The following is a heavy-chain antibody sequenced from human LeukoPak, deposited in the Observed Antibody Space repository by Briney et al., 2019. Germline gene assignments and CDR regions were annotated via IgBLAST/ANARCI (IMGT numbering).Heavy chain of an antibody. CDR2: ISSSSSYI. Sequence: GGSLRLSCAASGFTFSSYSMNWVRQAPGKGLEWVSSISSSSSYIYYADSVKGRFTISRDNAKNSLYLQMNSLRAEDTAVYYCARQRFGELFPDYWGQGTLSPSPQ. V-gene: IGHV3-21*01. J-gene: IGHJ4*02. D-gene: IGHD3-10*01. CDR3: ARQRFGELFPDY. CDR1: GFTFSSYS.